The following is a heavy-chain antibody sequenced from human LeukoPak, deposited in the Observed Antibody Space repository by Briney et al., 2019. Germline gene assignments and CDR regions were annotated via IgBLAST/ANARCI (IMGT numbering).Heavy chain of an antibody. J-gene: IGHJ3*02. CDR2: IYYSGST. V-gene: IGHV4-39*01. D-gene: IGHD3-10*01. CDR3: ARQTYYYGSGPEGSPAFDI. Sequence: PSETLSLTCTVSGGSISSSSYYWGWIRQPPGQGLEWIGSIYYSGSTNYNPSLKSRVTISVDTSKNQFSLKLSSVTAADTAVYYCARQTYYYGSGPEGSPAFDIWGQGTMVTVSS. CDR1: GGSISSSSYY.